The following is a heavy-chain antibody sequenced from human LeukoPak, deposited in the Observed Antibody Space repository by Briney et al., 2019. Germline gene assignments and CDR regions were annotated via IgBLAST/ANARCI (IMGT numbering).Heavy chain of an antibody. CDR1: GYSFTSSW. D-gene: IGHD2-15*01. Sequence: GESLKISCKGSGYSFTSSWIGWVRQMPGKGLEWMGIIYPGDSNTRYSPSFQGQVTISADKSLSTAYLQWSSLKASDTAMYYCARLDRYCSGGSCFPDAFDIWGQGTMVTVSS. J-gene: IGHJ3*02. CDR2: IYPGDSNT. CDR3: ARLDRYCSGGSCFPDAFDI. V-gene: IGHV5-51*01.